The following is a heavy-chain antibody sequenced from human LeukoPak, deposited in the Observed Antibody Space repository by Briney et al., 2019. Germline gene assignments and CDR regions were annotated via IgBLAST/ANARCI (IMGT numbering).Heavy chain of an antibody. V-gene: IGHV4-39*01. Sequence: SETLSLTCTVSGGSICSSSHSWGWIRQPPGKGLEWTGSIYYTGRTYYNPSLKSRVTISVDTSKNQFSLKLSSVTAADTAVYYCAQSLGSSNWIGNWFDPWGQGTLVTVSS. CDR2: IYYTGRT. CDR3: AQSLGSSNWIGNWFDP. J-gene: IGHJ5*02. D-gene: IGHD6-13*01. CDR1: GGSICSSSHS.